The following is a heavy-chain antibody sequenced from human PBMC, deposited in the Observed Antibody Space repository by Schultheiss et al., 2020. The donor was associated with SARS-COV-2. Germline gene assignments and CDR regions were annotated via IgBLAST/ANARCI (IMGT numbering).Heavy chain of an antibody. J-gene: IGHJ4*02. CDR3: ARDRYDSSGYSFDY. CDR1: GGSISSYY. Sequence: SETLSLTCTVSGGSISSYYWSWIRQPAGKGLEWIGRIYTSGSTNYNPSLKSRVTMSVDTSKNQFSLKLSSVTAADTAVYYCARDRYDSSGYSFDYWGQGTLVTVSS. CDR2: IYTSGST. V-gene: IGHV4-4*07. D-gene: IGHD3-22*01.